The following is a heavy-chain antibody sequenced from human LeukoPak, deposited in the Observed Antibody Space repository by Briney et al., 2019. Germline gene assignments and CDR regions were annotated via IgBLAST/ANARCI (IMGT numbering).Heavy chain of an antibody. D-gene: IGHD6-13*01. V-gene: IGHV3-30-3*01. J-gene: IGHJ4*02. CDR2: ISNDGGNK. CDR3: AREMYSSSWYDGYLVY. CDR1: GFMFSTYP. Sequence: GGSLRLSCAASGFMFSTYPMHWVRQAPGKGLEWVAFISNDGGNKYYVDPVKGRFTISRDNSRGTLFLQMNSLRVEDTAVYYCAREMYSSSWYDGYLVYWGQGTLVTVSS.